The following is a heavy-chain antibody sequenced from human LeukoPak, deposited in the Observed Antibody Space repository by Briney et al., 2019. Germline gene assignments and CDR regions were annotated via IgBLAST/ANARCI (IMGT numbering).Heavy chain of an antibody. V-gene: IGHV4-59*01. D-gene: IGHD3-10*01. CDR3: AGVPYGPMVRGVGWLGP. Sequence: SETLSLTCTVSGGSISSYYWNWIRLPPGKGLEWIGYIYYTGSTNYNPSLKSRVTISLDTSTNQFSLKLISVTAADTAVYYCAGVPYGPMVRGVGWLGPWGQGALVTVSS. J-gene: IGHJ5*02. CDR2: IYYTGST. CDR1: GGSISSYY.